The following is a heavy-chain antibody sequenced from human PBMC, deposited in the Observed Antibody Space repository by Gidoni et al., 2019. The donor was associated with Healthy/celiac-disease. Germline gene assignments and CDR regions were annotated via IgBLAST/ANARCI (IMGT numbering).Heavy chain of an antibody. V-gene: IGHV3-72*01. CDR3: ARGSIAVAGTFDY. CDR1: GFTFSVHY. J-gene: IGHJ4*02. Sequence: EVQLVESGGGLVQPGGSLSLSCAASGFTFSVHYMDWVRQAPGKGLEWVGRTRNKANSYTTEYAASVKGRFTISRDDSKNSLYLQMNSLKTEDTAVYYCARGSIAVAGTFDYWGQGTLVTVSS. D-gene: IGHD6-19*01. CDR2: TRNKANSYTT.